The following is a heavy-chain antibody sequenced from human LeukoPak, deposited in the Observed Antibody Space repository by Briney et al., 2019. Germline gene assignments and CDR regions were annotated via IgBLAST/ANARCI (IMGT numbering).Heavy chain of an antibody. CDR1: GFTFSSYA. Sequence: PGGSLRLSCAASGFTFSSYATSWVRQAPGKGLEWVSAISGSGGSTYYADSVKGRFTISRDNSKNTLYLQMNSLRAEDTAVYYCVRDSSGYYPRIFQHWGQGTLVTVSS. CDR2: ISGSGGST. V-gene: IGHV3-23*01. D-gene: IGHD3-22*01. CDR3: VRDSSGYYPRIFQH. J-gene: IGHJ1*01.